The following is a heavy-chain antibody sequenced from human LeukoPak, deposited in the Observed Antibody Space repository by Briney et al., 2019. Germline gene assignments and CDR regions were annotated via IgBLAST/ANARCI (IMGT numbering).Heavy chain of an antibody. CDR1: GGSISSGSFY. D-gene: IGHD2-2*01. Sequence: SQTLSLTCTVSGGSISSGSFYWSWIRQPAGKGLEWIGRIYTTGRTNYNPSLKSRVTISVDTSKNQFSLKLSSVTAADTAVDYCARGAVVVPNWFDPWGQGTLVTVSS. CDR3: ARGAVVVPNWFDP. V-gene: IGHV4-61*02. J-gene: IGHJ5*02. CDR2: IYTTGRT.